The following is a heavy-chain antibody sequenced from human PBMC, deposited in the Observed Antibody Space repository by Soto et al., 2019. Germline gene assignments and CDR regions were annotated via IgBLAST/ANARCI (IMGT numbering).Heavy chain of an antibody. V-gene: IGHV1-69*13. D-gene: IGHD3-22*01. J-gene: IGHJ6*02. Sequence: SVKVSCKASGGTFSSYAISWVRQAPGQGLEWMGGIIPIFGTANYAQKFQGRVTITADESTSTAYMELSSLRSGDTAVYYCARAGQDSSGYFPLYYGMDVWGQGTTVTV. CDR1: GGTFSSYA. CDR2: IIPIFGTA. CDR3: ARAGQDSSGYFPLYYGMDV.